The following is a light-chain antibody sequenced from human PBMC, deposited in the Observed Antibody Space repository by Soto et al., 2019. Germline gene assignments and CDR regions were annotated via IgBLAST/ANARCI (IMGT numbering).Light chain of an antibody. CDR2: TAS. CDR1: QSVSSNY. Sequence: EIVLTQSPRTLSLSPGGRASLSCRASQSVSSNYLAWFQQIPGQAPRLLISTASSRATDITDRFSGSGSGTDFTLTISRMEPEDFAVYYCHQYGSSPYTFGQGKRVEI. CDR3: HQYGSSPYT. J-gene: IGKJ5*01. V-gene: IGKV3-20*01.